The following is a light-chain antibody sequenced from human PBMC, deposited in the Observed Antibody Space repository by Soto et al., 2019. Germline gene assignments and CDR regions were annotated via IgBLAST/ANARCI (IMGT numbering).Light chain of an antibody. CDR1: QSISSY. J-gene: IGKJ2*01. CDR2: AAS. CDR3: QQSYSTPPT. Sequence: DIQMTQSPSSLSASVGDRVTITCRASQSISSYLNWYQQKPGKAPKLLIYAASSLQSGVPSRFSGSGSGTDFTLTISSLQPEDFANYYCQQSYSTPPTLGQGTKLDIK. V-gene: IGKV1-39*01.